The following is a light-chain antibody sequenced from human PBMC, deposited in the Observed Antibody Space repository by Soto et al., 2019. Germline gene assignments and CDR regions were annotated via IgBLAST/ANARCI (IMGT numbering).Light chain of an antibody. Sequence: EVVLTQSPATLSLSPGERATLSCRASQSVSKYLAWYQQKPGQAPRLLIYDASNRATGIPARFSGSGSGTDFILTISSLEPEDFAVYYCQQRSNWPPKYTFGQGTKLEIK. J-gene: IGKJ2*01. CDR2: DAS. CDR3: QQRSNWPPKYT. CDR1: QSVSKY. V-gene: IGKV3-11*01.